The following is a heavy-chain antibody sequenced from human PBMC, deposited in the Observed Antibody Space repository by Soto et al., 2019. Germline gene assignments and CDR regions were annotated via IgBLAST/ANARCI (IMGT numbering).Heavy chain of an antibody. J-gene: IGHJ4*02. CDR2: IWYDGSNK. V-gene: IGHV3-33*01. Sequence: PGGPLRLSCAASGVTCSSFGMHWVRQAPGKGLGWVALIWYDGSNKYYADSVKGRFTISRNNSKNTLYLQMYSLRAEDTAVYYCARDFGTGIAVSAVYFDYWGQGTLVTVSP. CDR3: ARDFGTGIAVSAVYFDY. CDR1: GVTCSSFG. D-gene: IGHD6-19*01.